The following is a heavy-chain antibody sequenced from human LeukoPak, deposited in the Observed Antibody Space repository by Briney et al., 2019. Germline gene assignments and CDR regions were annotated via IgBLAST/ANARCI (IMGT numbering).Heavy chain of an antibody. CDR2: INHSGST. D-gene: IGHD6-19*01. CDR3: ARGRVAGRFFDY. J-gene: IGHJ4*02. CDR1: GGSFSGYY. V-gene: IGHV4-34*01. Sequence: PSETLSLTCAVYGGSFSGYYWSWIRQPPGKGLEWIGEINHSGSTNYNPSLKSRVTISVDTSKNQFSLKLSSVTAADTAVYYCARGRVAGRFFDYWGQGTLVTVSS.